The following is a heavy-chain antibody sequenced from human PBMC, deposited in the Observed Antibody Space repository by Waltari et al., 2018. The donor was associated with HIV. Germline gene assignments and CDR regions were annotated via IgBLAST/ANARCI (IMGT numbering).Heavy chain of an antibody. Sequence: TCTASGGSVSSSSYFWGWIRQPPGKGLEWVGRIYYTGRAYYNPSLKSRVTISVDTSKNQFSLKVTSVTAADTAVYYCARHALRVGAAYWNFDLWGRGTLVTVSS. D-gene: IGHD1-26*01. CDR1: GGSVSSSSYF. CDR3: ARHALRVGAAYWNFDL. CDR2: IYYTGRA. J-gene: IGHJ2*01. V-gene: IGHV4-39*01.